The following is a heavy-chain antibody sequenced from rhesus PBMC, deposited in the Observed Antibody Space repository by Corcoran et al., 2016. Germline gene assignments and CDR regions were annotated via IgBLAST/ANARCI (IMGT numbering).Heavy chain of an antibody. CDR3: AIIASIVVVPDNRFDV. CDR2: INGNSEST. D-gene: IGHD2-27*01. J-gene: IGHJ5-1*01. Sequence: QVQLQESGPGLVKPSETLSLTCTVSGASISSYWWSWIRQPPGKRMEWIGEINGNSESTNYNPSLKSRVTISSDTSQNQFSLKLGSVTAADTAVYYCAIIASIVVVPDNRFDVWGPGVLVTVSS. V-gene: IGHV4-80*01. CDR1: GASISSYW.